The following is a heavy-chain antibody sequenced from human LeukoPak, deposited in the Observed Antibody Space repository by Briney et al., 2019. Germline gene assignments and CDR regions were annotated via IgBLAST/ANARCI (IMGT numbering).Heavy chain of an antibody. CDR2: ISSSSSYI. V-gene: IGHV3-21*01. J-gene: IGHJ4*02. Sequence: GGSLRLSCAASGFTFSSYSMNWVRQAPGKGLEWVSSISSSSSYIYYADSVKGRFTISRDNAKNSLYLQMNSLRAEDTAAYYCARDKGYGSGNFWSVDYWGQGTLVTVSS. CDR3: ARDKGYGSGNFWSVDY. D-gene: IGHD3-10*01. CDR1: GFTFSSYS.